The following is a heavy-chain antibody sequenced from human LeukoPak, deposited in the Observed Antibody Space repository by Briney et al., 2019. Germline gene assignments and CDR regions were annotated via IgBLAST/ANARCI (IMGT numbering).Heavy chain of an antibody. V-gene: IGHV3-23*01. D-gene: IGHD6-19*01. Sequence: GGSLRLSCAASGFTFSIHAMNWVRQAPGKGLEWVSVITGNSVNTFYADSVKGRFTISRDNSTNTLYMYMNSLRAEDAAVYYCVKAASGGWYDTNFDYWGQGPLVTVSS. CDR1: GFTFSIHA. CDR3: VKAASGGWYDTNFDY. J-gene: IGHJ4*02. CDR2: ITGNSVNT.